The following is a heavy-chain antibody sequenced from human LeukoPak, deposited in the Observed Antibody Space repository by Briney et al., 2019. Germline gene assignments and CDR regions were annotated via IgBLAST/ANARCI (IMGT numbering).Heavy chain of an antibody. CDR1: GFTFSSYG. D-gene: IGHD1-26*01. Sequence: GGSLRLSCAASGFTFSSYGMSWVRQAPGKGLEWVSAIETGGASTYYADSVKGRFSISRDNSKNTLYLQMNSLRAEDTAVYYCARVESERTKWELLGGGDYWGQGTLVTVSS. J-gene: IGHJ4*02. CDR3: ARVESERTKWELLGGGDY. CDR2: IETGGAST. V-gene: IGHV3-23*05.